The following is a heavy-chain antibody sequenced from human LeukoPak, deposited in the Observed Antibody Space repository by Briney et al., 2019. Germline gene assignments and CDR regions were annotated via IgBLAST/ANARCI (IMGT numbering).Heavy chain of an antibody. V-gene: IGHV4-34*12. J-gene: IGHJ4*02. Sequence: SETLSLTCAVYGGSFSGYYWSWIRQPPGKGLEWIGEIIHSGSTNYNPSLKSRVTISVDTSKNQFSLKLSAVTSGDTAVYYCARPRIAAAGTPFDYWGQGTLVTVSS. CDR1: GGSFSGYY. D-gene: IGHD6-13*01. CDR2: IIHSGST. CDR3: ARPRIAAAGTPFDY.